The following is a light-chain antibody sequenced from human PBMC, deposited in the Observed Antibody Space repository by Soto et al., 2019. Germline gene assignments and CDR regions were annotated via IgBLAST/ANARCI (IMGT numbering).Light chain of an antibody. CDR2: GLS. CDR1: QALGNL. V-gene: IGKV1-12*01. CDR3: QQAATFPLT. J-gene: IGKJ4*01. Sequence: DIQMTQSPSSVSASVGDRVIITCRASQALGNLLAWYQQKRGKAPQLLIYGLSTLQGGVTSRFSGSESGTDCTLTSSSVPPEDSATYYCQQAATFPLTFGGGTEVEIK.